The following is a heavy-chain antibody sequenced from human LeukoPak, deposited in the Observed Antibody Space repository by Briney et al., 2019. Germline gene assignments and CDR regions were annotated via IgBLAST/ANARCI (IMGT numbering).Heavy chain of an antibody. CDR1: GGSTTTYN. Sequence: PSETLSLICTVSGGSTTTYNWIWIRQTPGQALEWIGHIYSSGATKYNPSLKSRATILLDTSKNQLSLKLSSVSAADTAVYYCARRAPGPQLDEYVAHFFDHWGQGTQVTVSS. D-gene: IGHD2-2*01. V-gene: IGHV4-4*09. J-gene: IGHJ4*02. CDR2: IYSSGAT. CDR3: ARRAPGPQLDEYVAHFFDH.